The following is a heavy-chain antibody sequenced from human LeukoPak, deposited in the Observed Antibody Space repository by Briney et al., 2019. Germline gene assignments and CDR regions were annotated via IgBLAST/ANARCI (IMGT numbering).Heavy chain of an antibody. CDR1: GFTFSSYA. J-gene: IGHJ5*02. CDR2: ISGSGGST. Sequence: AGGSLRLSCAASGFTFSSYAMSWVRQAPGKGLEWVSAISGSGGSTYYAPSVKGRFTISRDNSKNTLYLQINSLRAEDTAIYYCAKDVWWSVSWGQGTLVTVSS. V-gene: IGHV3-23*01. CDR3: AKDVWWSVS. D-gene: IGHD2-8*02.